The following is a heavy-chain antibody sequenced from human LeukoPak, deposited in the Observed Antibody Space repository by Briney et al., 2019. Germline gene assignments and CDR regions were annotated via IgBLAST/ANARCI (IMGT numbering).Heavy chain of an antibody. D-gene: IGHD1-26*01. V-gene: IGHV4-30-4*01. J-gene: IGHJ4*02. CDR3: ARGVGATTFDY. CDR1: GGSISSGDYY. Sequence: KPSETLSLTCTVTGGSISSGDYYWSWIRQPPGKGLEWIGYIYYSGSTYYNPSLKSRVTISVDTSKNQFSLKLSSVTAADTAVYYCARGVGATTFDYWGQGTLVTVS. CDR2: IYYSGST.